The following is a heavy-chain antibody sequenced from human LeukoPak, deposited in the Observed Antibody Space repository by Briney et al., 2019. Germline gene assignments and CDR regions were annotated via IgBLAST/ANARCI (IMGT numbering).Heavy chain of an antibody. Sequence: GGSLRLSCAASGFTFSSYAMSWVRQAPGKGLEWVSTIIGRGGSTYYADSVKGRFTISRDSSKNTLYLQMNSLRAEDTAVYYCAKVWAGSGSYPTDYWGQGTLVTVSS. CDR3: AKVWAGSGSYPTDY. J-gene: IGHJ4*02. V-gene: IGHV3-23*01. CDR2: IIGRGGST. D-gene: IGHD1-26*01. CDR1: GFTFSSYA.